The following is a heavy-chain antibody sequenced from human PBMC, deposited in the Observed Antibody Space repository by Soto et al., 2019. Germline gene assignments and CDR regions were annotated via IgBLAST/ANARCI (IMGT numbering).Heavy chain of an antibody. CDR2: IYYSGST. CDR1: GGSISSGDYY. D-gene: IGHD3-22*01. CDR3: ASYYYDSSGYPEY. J-gene: IGHJ4*02. V-gene: IGHV4-30-4*01. Sequence: SETLSLTCTVSGGSISSGDYYWSWIRQPPGKGLEWIGYIYYSGSTYYIPSLKSRVTISVDTSKNQFSLKLSYVTAADTAVYYCASYYYDSSGYPEYWGQGTLVTVCS.